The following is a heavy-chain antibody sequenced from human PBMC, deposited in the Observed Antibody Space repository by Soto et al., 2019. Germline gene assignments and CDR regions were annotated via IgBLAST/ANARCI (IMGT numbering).Heavy chain of an antibody. Sequence: SETLSLTCTVSGGSVSGYYWSWIRQPPGKGLEWIGYIYYNGNTNYNPSLRSRVTISLDTSKNQFSLKLSSVAAADTAVYYCTRNVDTARAYYFDYWGQGTLVTVSS. CDR1: GGSVSGYY. D-gene: IGHD5-18*01. V-gene: IGHV4-59*02. CDR3: TRNVDTARAYYFDY. J-gene: IGHJ4*02. CDR2: IYYNGNT.